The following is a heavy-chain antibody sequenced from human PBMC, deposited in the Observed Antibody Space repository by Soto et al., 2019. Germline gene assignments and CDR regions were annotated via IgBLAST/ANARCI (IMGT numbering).Heavy chain of an antibody. CDR2: ISYDGSNK. CDR1: GFTFSSYA. Sequence: QVQLVESGGGVVQPGRSLRLSCAASGFTFSSYAMHWVRQAPGKGLEWVAVISYDGSNKYYADSVKGRFTISRDNSKNTLYLQMNSLRAEDTAVYYCARDQSITIFGVVIIPRQYYYGMDVWGQGTPVTVSS. D-gene: IGHD3-3*01. J-gene: IGHJ6*02. V-gene: IGHV3-30-3*01. CDR3: ARDQSITIFGVVIIPRQYYYGMDV.